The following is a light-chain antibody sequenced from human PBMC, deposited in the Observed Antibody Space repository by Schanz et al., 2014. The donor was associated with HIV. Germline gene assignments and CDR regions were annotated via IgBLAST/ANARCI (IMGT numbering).Light chain of an antibody. CDR2: GAS. J-gene: IGKJ4*02. Sequence: EIVLTQSPGTLSLSPGERATLSCRASQSLTSRYLAWYLQKPGQAPRLLIYGASSRATGIPDRFSGSGSGTDCTLPISRLEPDDFAVYYCHHYGDSRGAFGGGTEV. CDR3: HHYGDSRGA. V-gene: IGKV3-20*01. CDR1: QSLTSRY.